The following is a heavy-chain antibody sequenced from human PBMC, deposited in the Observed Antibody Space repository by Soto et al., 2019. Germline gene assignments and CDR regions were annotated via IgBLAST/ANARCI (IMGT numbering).Heavy chain of an antibody. J-gene: IGHJ5*02. CDR3: AGTVGWLDP. CDR1: GDRVSSNSAA. CDR2: TYYKSKWNK. V-gene: IGHV6-1*01. Sequence: SQTLSLTCAISGDRVSSNSAAWNSIRQSPSRGLEWIRRTYYKSKWNKDYAGAVRSRIAITPDTSKSQFSLQLNSVTAEDSAVYYCAGTVGWLDPWGQGTLVTVSS. D-gene: IGHD2-15*01.